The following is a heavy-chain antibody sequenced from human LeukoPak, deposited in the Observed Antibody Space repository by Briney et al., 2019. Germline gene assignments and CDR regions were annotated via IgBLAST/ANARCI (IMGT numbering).Heavy chain of an antibody. D-gene: IGHD3-16*02. J-gene: IGHJ4*02. CDR3: ARGPVWGSYRLDY. CDR2: INHSGST. V-gene: IGHV4-34*01. Sequence: KSSETLSLTCAVYGGSFSGYYWSWIRQPPGKGLEWIGEINHSGSTNYNPSLKSRVTISVDTSKNQFSLKLSSVTAADTAVYYCARGPVWGSYRLDYWGQGTLVTVSS. CDR1: GGSFSGYY.